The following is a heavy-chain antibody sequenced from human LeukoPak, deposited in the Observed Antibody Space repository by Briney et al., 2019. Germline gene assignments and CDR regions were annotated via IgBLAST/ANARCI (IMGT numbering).Heavy chain of an antibody. J-gene: IGHJ6*02. CDR1: GFNFSDYY. CDR3: AGGLLEAQGWLQWLGTVYSMDV. D-gene: IGHD5-24*01. CDR2: MSSRSGII. V-gene: IGHV3-11*01. Sequence: GGSLRLSCVASGFNFSDYYMNWIRQSPGKGLEWISYMSSRSGIIYYADSVKGRFTISRDNARNSLYLQMNSLRVDDTAVYYCAGGLLEAQGWLQWLGTVYSMDVWGQGTPVTVSS.